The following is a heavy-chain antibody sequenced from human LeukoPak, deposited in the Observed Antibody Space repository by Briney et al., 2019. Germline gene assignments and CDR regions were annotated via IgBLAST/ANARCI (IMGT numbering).Heavy chain of an antibody. J-gene: IGHJ3*02. CDR2: IYYSGST. Sequence: SETLSLTCTVSGGSISSSSYYWGWIRQPPGKGLEWIGSIYYSGSTYYNPSLKSRVTISVDTSKNQFSLKLSSVTAADTAVYYCARDLFNRAAFDIWGQGTMVTVSA. CDR1: GGSISSSSYY. CDR3: ARDLFNRAAFDI. V-gene: IGHV4-39*07. D-gene: IGHD3-10*01.